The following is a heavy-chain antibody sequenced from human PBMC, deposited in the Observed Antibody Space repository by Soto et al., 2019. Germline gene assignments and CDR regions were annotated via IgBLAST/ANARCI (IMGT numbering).Heavy chain of an antibody. V-gene: IGHV4-34*01. J-gene: IGHJ1*01. CDR3: ARVSRYSSGWVPNPSEKYFQH. D-gene: IGHD6-19*01. CDR1: GGSFSGYY. Sequence: SETLSLTCAVYGGSFSGYYWSWIRQPPGKGLEWIGEINHSGSTNYNPSLKSRVTISVDTSKNQFSLKLSSVTAADTAVYYCARVSRYSSGWVPNPSEKYFQHWGQGTLVTVSS. CDR2: INHSGST.